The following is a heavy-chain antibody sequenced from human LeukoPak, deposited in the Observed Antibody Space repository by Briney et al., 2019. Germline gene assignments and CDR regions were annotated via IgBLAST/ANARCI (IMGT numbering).Heavy chain of an antibody. Sequence: GASVKVSCKASGGTFSSYAISWVRQAPGQGLEWMGRIIPILGIANYAQKFQGRVTITADKSTSTAYMELSSLRSEDMAVYYCARPSRPYYYDNLWGQGTLVTVSS. CDR2: IIPILGIA. CDR3: ARPSRPYYYDNL. CDR1: GGTFSSYA. V-gene: IGHV1-69*04. D-gene: IGHD3-22*01. J-gene: IGHJ4*02.